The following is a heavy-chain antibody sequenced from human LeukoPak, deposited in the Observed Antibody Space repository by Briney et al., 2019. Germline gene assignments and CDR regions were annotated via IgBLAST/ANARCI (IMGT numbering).Heavy chain of an antibody. CDR1: GGSISSSHYY. Sequence: SETLSLTXAVSGGSISSSHYYWGWIRQPPGKGLEWIGTIYYSGTTYYNPSLESRVTISEDMSKNQFSLTLRSVTAADTAVYFCARQISDYYYYYIDVWGKGTTVTVSS. V-gene: IGHV4-39*01. J-gene: IGHJ6*03. D-gene: IGHD3-10*01. CDR3: ARQISDYYYYYIDV. CDR2: IYYSGTT.